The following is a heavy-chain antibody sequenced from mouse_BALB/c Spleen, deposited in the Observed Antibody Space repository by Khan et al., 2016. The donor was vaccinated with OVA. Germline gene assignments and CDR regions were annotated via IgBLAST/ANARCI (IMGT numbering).Heavy chain of an antibody. J-gene: IGHJ2*01. Sequence: EVQLQESGGGLVQPGDSLRLSCATSGFIFTDYSMSWVRQPPGKALEWLGFIRNTANGYTTEYNVSVKGPFTISRDNSQNILYLQMNTLRAEDSATYYCASGAIQYYGYYFDYWGQGTTLTVAS. V-gene: IGHV7-3*02. CDR3: ASGAIQYYGYYFDY. CDR2: IRNTANGYTT. CDR1: GFIFTDYS. D-gene: IGHD1-2*01.